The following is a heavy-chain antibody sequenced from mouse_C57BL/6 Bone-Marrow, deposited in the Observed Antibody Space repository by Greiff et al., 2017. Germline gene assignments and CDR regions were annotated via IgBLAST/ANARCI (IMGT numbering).Heavy chain of an antibody. V-gene: IGHV1-81*01. CDR3: ARVRVYYYGSSHDY. J-gene: IGHJ2*01. CDR2: IYPRSGNT. Sequence: QVQLQQSGAELARPGASVKLSCKASGYTFTSYGISWVKQRTGQGLEWIGEIYPRSGNTNYNEKFKGKATLTADKSSSTAYMELRSLTSEDSAVDFCARVRVYYYGSSHDYWGQGTTLTVSS. D-gene: IGHD1-1*01. CDR1: GYTFTSYG.